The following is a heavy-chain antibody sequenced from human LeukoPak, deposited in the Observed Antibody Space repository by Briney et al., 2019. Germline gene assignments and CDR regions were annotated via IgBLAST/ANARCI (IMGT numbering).Heavy chain of an antibody. D-gene: IGHD1-26*01. CDR2: IIPIFGTA. J-gene: IGHJ4*02. CDR3: ARAEFWYSGSFDY. Sequence: GASVKVSCKASGGTFSSYAISWVRQAPGQGLEWMGGIIPIFGTANYAQKFQGRVTITADESTSTAYMELSSLRSEDTAVYYCARAEFWYSGSFDYWGQGTLVTVSS. V-gene: IGHV1-69*13. CDR1: GGTFSSYA.